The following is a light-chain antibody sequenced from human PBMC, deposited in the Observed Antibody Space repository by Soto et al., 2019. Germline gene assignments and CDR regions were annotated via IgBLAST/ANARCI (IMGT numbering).Light chain of an antibody. Sequence: AIQMTQSPSSLSASVGDRVTITCRASQDIRSGLVWYQQRPGKAPKLLIYAASSLKSGVPSRLSGSGSGTDFTRTISSRQPEDFATYYWLQDNNYPWTFGQGTKV. J-gene: IGKJ1*01. CDR2: AAS. CDR3: LQDNNYPWT. CDR1: QDIRSG. V-gene: IGKV1-6*01.